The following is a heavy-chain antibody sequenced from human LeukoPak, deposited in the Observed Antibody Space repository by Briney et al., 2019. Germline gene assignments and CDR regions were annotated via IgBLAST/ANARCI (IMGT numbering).Heavy chain of an antibody. CDR1: GGSISSSSYY. CDR3: ARHWRYSSGWYRGGFDY. Sequence: SETLSLTCTVSGGSISSSSYYWGWIRQPPGKGLEWIGSIYYSGSTYYNPSLKSRVTISVDTSKNQFSLKLSSVTAADPAVYYCARHWRYSSGWYRGGFDYWGQGTLVTVSS. CDR2: IYYSGST. V-gene: IGHV4-39*01. J-gene: IGHJ4*02. D-gene: IGHD6-19*01.